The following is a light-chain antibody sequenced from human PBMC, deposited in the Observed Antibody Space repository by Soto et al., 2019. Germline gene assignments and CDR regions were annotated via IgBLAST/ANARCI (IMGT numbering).Light chain of an antibody. Sequence: QSVLTQPASVPGSPGQSITISCTGTSSDVGGYNYVSWYQHHPGKAPKLMIYDVRNRPSGVSNRFSGSKSGNTASLTISGLQAEDEADYYCSSYTSSTTRRLFGGGTKLTVL. CDR2: DVR. CDR3: SSYTSSTTRRL. CDR1: SSDVGGYNY. J-gene: IGLJ2*01. V-gene: IGLV2-14*03.